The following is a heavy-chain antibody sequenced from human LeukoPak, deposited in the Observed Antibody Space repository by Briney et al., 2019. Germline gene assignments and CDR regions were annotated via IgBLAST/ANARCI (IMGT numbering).Heavy chain of an antibody. D-gene: IGHD5-18*01. V-gene: IGHV3-23*01. J-gene: IGHJ4*02. CDR1: GFTFSDFA. CDR3: AKQSGYSYGPFDY. CDR2: IFQGGGEI. Sequence: PGGSLRLSCAASGFTFSDFAMIWVRQSPGKKGLEWVSSIFQGGGEIHYADSVRGRFTISRDNSKSTLFLQMNSLRAEDTAIYYCAKQSGYSYGPFDYWGQGTLVTVSS.